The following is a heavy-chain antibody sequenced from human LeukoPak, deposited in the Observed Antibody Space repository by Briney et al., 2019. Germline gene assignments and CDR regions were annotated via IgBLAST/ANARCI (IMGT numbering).Heavy chain of an antibody. CDR1: GFTFSSYA. D-gene: IGHD3-22*01. CDR2: IRDSGGST. J-gene: IGHJ4*02. Sequence: GGSLRLSCAASGFTFSSYAMSWVRQAPGKGLELVSAIRDSGGSTYYADSVKGRFTISRDNSKNTLYLQMNSLRAEDTVLYYCAKDLPSRWLPDYWGQGTLVTVSS. V-gene: IGHV3-23*01. CDR3: AKDLPSRWLPDY.